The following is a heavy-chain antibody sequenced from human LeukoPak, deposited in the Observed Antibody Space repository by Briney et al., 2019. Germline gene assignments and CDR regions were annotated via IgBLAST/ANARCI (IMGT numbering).Heavy chain of an antibody. J-gene: IGHJ6*03. Sequence: SETLSLTCTVSGASISNSDRYWGWIRQPPGKGLEWIGSIYYSGITYHNPSLKSRVTISVDTSNNQFSLKMRSVTTADTAVYFCARHQEGMVRGVLYYLDVWGKGTTVIISS. CDR1: GASISNSDRY. V-gene: IGHV4-39*01. CDR2: IYYSGIT. D-gene: IGHD3-10*01. CDR3: ARHQEGMVRGVLYYLDV.